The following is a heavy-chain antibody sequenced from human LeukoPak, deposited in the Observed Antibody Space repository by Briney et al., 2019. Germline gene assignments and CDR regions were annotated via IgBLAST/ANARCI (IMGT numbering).Heavy chain of an antibody. CDR1: GGSVRSYY. CDR2: IHNSGST. V-gene: IGHV4-59*02. Sequence: PSETLSLTCTVSGGSVRSYYWSWIRQPPGEGLEWIAYIHNSGSTNHNPSLKSRVTISVDTSKNHFSLKLSSVTAADTAVYYCVRDWEGFNFDIWGQGTMVTVSS. D-gene: IGHD1-26*01. J-gene: IGHJ3*02. CDR3: VRDWEGFNFDI.